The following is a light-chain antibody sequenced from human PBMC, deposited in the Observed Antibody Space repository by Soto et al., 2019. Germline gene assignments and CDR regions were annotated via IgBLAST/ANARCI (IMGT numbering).Light chain of an antibody. CDR3: CSYAGSSTHYV. J-gene: IGLJ1*01. V-gene: IGLV2-23*01. CDR1: SSDVGSYNL. Sequence: QSVLTQPASVSGSPGQSITVSCTGTSSDVGSYNLVSWYQQHPGKAPKVMIYEDSRRPSGVSNRFSGSKSGNTASLTISGLQAEDEADYYCCSYAGSSTHYVFGSGTKLTVL. CDR2: EDS.